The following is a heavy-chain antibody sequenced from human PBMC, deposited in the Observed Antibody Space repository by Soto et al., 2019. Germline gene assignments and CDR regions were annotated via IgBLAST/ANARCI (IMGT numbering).Heavy chain of an antibody. CDR3: ARYFSGRAPHSYGIYV. J-gene: IGHJ6*02. CDR2: IIPIFGTA. V-gene: IGHV1-69*13. CDR1: GGTFSSYA. D-gene: IGHD3-3*01. Sequence: SVKVSCKASGGTFSSYAISWVRQAPGQGLEWMGGIIPIFGTANYAQKFQGRVTITADESTSTAYMELSSLRSEDTAVYYCARYFSGRAPHSYGIYVPAQRTTVTVSS.